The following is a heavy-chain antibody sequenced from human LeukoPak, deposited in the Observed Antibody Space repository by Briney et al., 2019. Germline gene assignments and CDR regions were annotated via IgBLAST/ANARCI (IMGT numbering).Heavy chain of an antibody. J-gene: IGHJ3*02. V-gene: IGHV4-59*01. CDR3: AREVGSGWYNDAFDI. Sequence: PSETLSLTCTVPGGSISSYYWSWIRQPPGKGLEWIGYIYYSGSTNYNPSLKSRVTISVDTSKNQFSLKLSSVTAADTAVYYCAREVGSGWYNDAFDIWGQGTMVTVSS. D-gene: IGHD6-19*01. CDR1: GGSISSYY. CDR2: IYYSGST.